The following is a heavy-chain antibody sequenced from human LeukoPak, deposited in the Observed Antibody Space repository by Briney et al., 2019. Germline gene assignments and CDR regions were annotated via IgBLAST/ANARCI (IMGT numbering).Heavy chain of an antibody. CDR1: GYTFTNHY. CDR2: ISPSGDKT. CDR3: AREDIVVVPARRYFDY. Sequence: ASVKVSCKASGYTFTNHYMHWVRQAPGQGLEWLGLISPSGDKTWNAQKFQGRVTMTRDMSTSTDYLELSSLRSEDTAVYYCAREDIVVVPARRYFDYWGEGTLVTVSS. J-gene: IGHJ4*02. D-gene: IGHD2-2*01. V-gene: IGHV1-46*01.